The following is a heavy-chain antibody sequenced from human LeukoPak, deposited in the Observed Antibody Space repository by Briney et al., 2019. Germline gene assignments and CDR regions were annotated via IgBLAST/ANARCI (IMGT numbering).Heavy chain of an antibody. J-gene: IGHJ5*02. CDR1: GFTFSSYD. CDR2: IRPSGDNT. D-gene: IGHD3-22*01. Sequence: GGALRLSCAASGFTFSSYDMTWVRQTPGRGLEWVSSIRPSGDNTYYGDSVKGRFTISRDNSKNTLYLQMNSLRAEDTAVYYCAKESYYYDSSGYSRVLDPWGQGTLVTVSS. V-gene: IGHV3-23*01. CDR3: AKESYYYDSSGYSRVLDP.